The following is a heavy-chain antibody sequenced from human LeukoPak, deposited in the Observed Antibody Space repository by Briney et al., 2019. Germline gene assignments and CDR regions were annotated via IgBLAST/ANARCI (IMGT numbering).Heavy chain of an antibody. J-gene: IGHJ4*02. D-gene: IGHD1-14*01. CDR2: ISYDGSNK. Sequence: PGGSLRLSCAASGFTFSSYAMHWVRQAPGKGLEWVAVISYDGSNKYYADSVKGRFTISRDNSKNTLYLQMNSLRAEDTAVYYCAREPITGTTFDYWGQGTLVTVSS. V-gene: IGHV3-30-3*01. CDR3: AREPITGTTFDY. CDR1: GFTFSSYA.